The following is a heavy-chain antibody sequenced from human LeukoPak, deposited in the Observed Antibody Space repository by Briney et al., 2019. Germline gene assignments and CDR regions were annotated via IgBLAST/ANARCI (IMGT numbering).Heavy chain of an antibody. V-gene: IGHV4-61*02. D-gene: IGHD6-6*01. J-gene: IGHJ3*02. CDR1: GGSISSGSYY. Sequence: SSETLSLTCTVSGGSISSGSYYWSWIRQPAGKGLEWIGRIYTSGSTNYNPSLESRVTISVDTSKNQFSLKLSSVTAADTAVYYCARAGARRGNDAFDIWGQGTMVTVSS. CDR2: IYTSGST. CDR3: ARAGARRGNDAFDI.